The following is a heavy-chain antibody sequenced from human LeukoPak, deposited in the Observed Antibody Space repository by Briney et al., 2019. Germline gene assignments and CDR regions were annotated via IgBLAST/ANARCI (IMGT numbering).Heavy chain of an antibody. D-gene: IGHD3-10*01. CDR2: IYYSGSS. Sequence: SETLSLTCTVSGGSITGYYWTWIRQPPGKGLEWIGYIYYSGSSNYNPSLKSRVTISIHTSKNQFSLNLSSVTAADTAVYYCARADGGVRGYYFDYWGQGIMVTVSS. J-gene: IGHJ4*02. V-gene: IGHV4-59*01. CDR1: GGSITGYY. CDR3: ARADGGVRGYYFDY.